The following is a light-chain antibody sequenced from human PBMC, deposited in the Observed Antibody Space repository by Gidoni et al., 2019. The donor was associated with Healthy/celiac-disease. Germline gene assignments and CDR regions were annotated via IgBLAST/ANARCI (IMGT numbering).Light chain of an antibody. CDR3: QAWDSSTVL. V-gene: IGLV3-1*01. CDR2: QDI. Sequence: SYELTQPPSVSVSPGQPASITCSGHELGDNYACWYQQTPGQSPVLVIPQDIKRPSGIPERFSGSKSGNTATLTISGTQAMDEADYYCQAWDSSTVLFGGGTKLTVL. CDR1: ELGDNY. J-gene: IGLJ2*01.